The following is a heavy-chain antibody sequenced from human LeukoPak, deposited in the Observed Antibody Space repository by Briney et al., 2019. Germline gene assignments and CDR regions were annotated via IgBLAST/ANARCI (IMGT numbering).Heavy chain of an antibody. Sequence: PSETLSLTCTVSGGSISSSSYYWGWIRQPPGKGLEWIGSIYYSGSTYYNPSLKSRVAISVDTSKNQFSLKLSSVTAADTAVYYCAGHDYYGSGSYYKPLDYWGQGTLVTVSS. CDR1: GGSISSSSYY. CDR2: IYYSGST. J-gene: IGHJ4*02. CDR3: AGHDYYGSGSYYKPLDY. D-gene: IGHD3-10*01. V-gene: IGHV4-39*01.